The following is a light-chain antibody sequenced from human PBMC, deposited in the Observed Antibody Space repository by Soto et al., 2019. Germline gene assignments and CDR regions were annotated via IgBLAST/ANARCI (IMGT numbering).Light chain of an antibody. CDR3: QQGYSTLLT. V-gene: IGKV3-20*01. CDR1: QSVSNNY. J-gene: IGKJ4*01. CDR2: SAS. Sequence: EIVLTQSPGTLSLSPGERATLSCRASQSVSNNYLAWYQQKPGQAPRLLIYSASNRATGIPDRFSGSGSGTDFTLTISSLQPEDFATYYCQQGYSTLLTFGGGTKVDIK.